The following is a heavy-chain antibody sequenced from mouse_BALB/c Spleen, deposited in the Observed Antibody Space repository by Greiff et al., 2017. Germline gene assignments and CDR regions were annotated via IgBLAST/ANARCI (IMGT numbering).Heavy chain of an antibody. D-gene: IGHD1-1*01. V-gene: IGHV5-6-5*01. CDR1: GFTFSSYA. CDR3: ARGDGRAWFAY. J-gene: IGHJ3*01. CDR2: ISSGGST. Sequence: EVNVVESGGGLVKPGGSLKLSCAASGFTFSSYAMSWVRQTPEKRLEWVASISSGGSTYYPDSVKGRFTISRDNARNILYLQMSSLRSEDTAMYYCARGDGRAWFAYWGQGTLVTVSA.